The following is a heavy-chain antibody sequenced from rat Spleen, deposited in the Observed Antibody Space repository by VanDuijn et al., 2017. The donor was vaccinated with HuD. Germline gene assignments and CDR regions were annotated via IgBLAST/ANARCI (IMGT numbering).Heavy chain of an antibody. D-gene: IGHD1-12*03. J-gene: IGHJ2*01. CDR1: GFSLSRHG. CDR2: IWGDGNT. Sequence: QVHLKESGPGRVQPSQTLSLTCTVSGFSLSRHGVIWVRQPPGKGLEWMGVIWGDGNTNYKSALKSRLSISRDTAKSQVFLKMNNLQTEDTAMYFCASQYYYDGYYRDYWGQGVMVTVSS. V-gene: IGHV2S61*01. CDR3: ASQYYYDGYYRDY.